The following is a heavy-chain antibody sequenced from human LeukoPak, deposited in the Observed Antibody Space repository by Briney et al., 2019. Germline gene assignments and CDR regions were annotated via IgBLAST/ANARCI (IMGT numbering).Heavy chain of an antibody. Sequence: SETLSLTCAVSGGPISSGGYSWSWIRQPPGKGLEWIGYIYHSGSTYYNPSLKSRVTISVDRSKNQFSLKLSSVTAADTAVYYCASNKYYYDSSGYSDWGQGTLVTVSS. CDR2: IYHSGST. J-gene: IGHJ4*02. CDR1: GGPISSGGYS. D-gene: IGHD3-22*01. CDR3: ASNKYYYDSSGYSD. V-gene: IGHV4-30-2*01.